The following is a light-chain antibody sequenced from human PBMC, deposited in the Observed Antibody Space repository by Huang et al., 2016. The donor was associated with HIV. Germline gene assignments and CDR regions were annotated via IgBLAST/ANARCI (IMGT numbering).Light chain of an antibody. CDR1: QSVSRY. CDR2: DAS. CDR3: QQRSNWPPVT. V-gene: IGKV3-11*01. J-gene: IGKJ4*01. Sequence: EIVLTQSPATLSLSPGERATFSCRASQSVSRYLAWYQQKPGQAPRLLIYDASNRATGIPARFSGSGSETDFTLTISSLEPEDFAVYYCQQRSNWPPVTFGGGTKVEIK.